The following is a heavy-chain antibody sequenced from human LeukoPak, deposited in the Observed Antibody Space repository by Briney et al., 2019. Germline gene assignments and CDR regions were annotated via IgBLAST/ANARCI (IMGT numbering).Heavy chain of an antibody. CDR3: AGGSGSYSWFDP. D-gene: IGHD3-10*01. Sequence: SETLSLTCTVSGGSIGSYYWSWIRQPPGKGLEWIGYIYYSGSTNYNPSLKSRVTISVDTSKNQFSLKLSSVTAADTAVYYRAGGSGSYSWFDPWGQGTLVTVSS. CDR1: GGSIGSYY. CDR2: IYYSGST. V-gene: IGHV4-59*01. J-gene: IGHJ5*02.